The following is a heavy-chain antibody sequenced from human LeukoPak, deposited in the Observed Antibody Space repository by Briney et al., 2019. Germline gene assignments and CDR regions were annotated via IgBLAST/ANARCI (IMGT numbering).Heavy chain of an antibody. CDR3: ARVGSYDFWSGIHYYYGMDV. CDR1: GFTFSSYW. D-gene: IGHD3-3*01. V-gene: IGHV3-74*01. CDR2: INSDGSST. Sequence: GGSLRLSCAASGFTFSSYWMHWVRQAPVKGLVWVSRINSDGSSTSYADSVKGRFTISRDNAKNTLYLQMNSLRAEDTAVYYCARVGSYDFWSGIHYYYGMDVWGQGTTVTVSS. J-gene: IGHJ6*02.